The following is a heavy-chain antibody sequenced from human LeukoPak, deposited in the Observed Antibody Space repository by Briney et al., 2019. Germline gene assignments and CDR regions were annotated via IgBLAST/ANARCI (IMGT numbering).Heavy chain of an antibody. CDR2: ISSSSNII. J-gene: IGHJ5*02. CDR1: GFTFSNYN. CDR3: ARDTPDDYSSGWYWLWFDP. Sequence: PGGSLRLSCAASGFTFSNYNMNWVRQPPGKGLQWVSYISSSSNIIYYADSVKGRFTISRDNAKNSLFLQMNSLRAEDTAVYYCARDTPDDYSSGWYWLWFDPWGQGTLVTVSS. V-gene: IGHV3-48*01. D-gene: IGHD6-19*01.